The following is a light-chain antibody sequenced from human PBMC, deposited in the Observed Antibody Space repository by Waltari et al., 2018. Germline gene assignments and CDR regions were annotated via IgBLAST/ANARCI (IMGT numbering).Light chain of an antibody. CDR1: QSISTY. CDR3: QHSYNNPRT. V-gene: IGKV1-39*01. J-gene: IGKJ1*01. Sequence: DIQMTQSPSSLSASVGDTVSITCRASQSISTYLNWYQKKPGKAPELLIYGASKLQSGVPPRFSGSGSGAEFTLTINSLQPEDFATYYCQHSYNNPRTFGQGTKVEIK. CDR2: GAS.